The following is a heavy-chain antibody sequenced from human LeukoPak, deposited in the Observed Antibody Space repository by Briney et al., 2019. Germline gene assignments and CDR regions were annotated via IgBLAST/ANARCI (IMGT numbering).Heavy chain of an antibody. CDR1: GFTFSSYA. D-gene: IGHD3-22*01. Sequence: PGGSLRLSCAASGFTFSSYAMHWVRQAPGKGLEYVSAISSNGGSTYYANSVKGRFTISRDNSKNTLYLQMGSLRAEDMAVYYCARGGKYYYDSSGIDYWGQGTLVTVSS. CDR3: ARGGKYYYDSSGIDY. J-gene: IGHJ4*02. V-gene: IGHV3-64*01. CDR2: ISSNGGST.